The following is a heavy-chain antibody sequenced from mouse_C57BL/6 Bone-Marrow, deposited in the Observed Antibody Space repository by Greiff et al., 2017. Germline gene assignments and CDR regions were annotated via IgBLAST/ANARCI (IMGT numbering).Heavy chain of an antibody. CDR3: ARHGVVAPYWYFDV. J-gene: IGHJ1*03. V-gene: IGHV1-72*01. CDR1: GYTFTSYW. Sequence: QVQLKQPGAELVKPGASVKLSCKASGYTFTSYWMHWVKQRPGRGLEWIGRLDPNSGGTKYNERFKSKATLTVDKHSSTAYMQLSSLTSEDSAVYYCARHGVVAPYWYFDVWGTGTTVTVSS. D-gene: IGHD1-1*01. CDR2: LDPNSGGT.